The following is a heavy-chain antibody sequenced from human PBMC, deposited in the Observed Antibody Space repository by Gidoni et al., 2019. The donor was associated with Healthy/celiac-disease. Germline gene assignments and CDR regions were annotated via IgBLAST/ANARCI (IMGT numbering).Heavy chain of an antibody. CDR2: IIPIFGTA. CDR3: ARDIPYCTNGVCPPTGYYYYGMDV. V-gene: IGHV1-69*01. CDR1: GGTFSSYA. D-gene: IGHD2-8*01. J-gene: IGHJ6*02. Sequence: QVQLVQSGAEVKKPGSSVKVSCKASGGTFSSYAISWVRQAPGQGLEWMGGIIPIFGTANYAQKFQGRVTITADESTSTAYMELSSLRSEDTAVYYCARDIPYCTNGVCPPTGYYYYGMDVWGQGTTVTVSS.